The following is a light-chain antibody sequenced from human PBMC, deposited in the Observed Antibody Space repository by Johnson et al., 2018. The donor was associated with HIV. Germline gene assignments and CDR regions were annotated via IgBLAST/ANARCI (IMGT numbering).Light chain of an antibody. CDR1: SSNIGNNY. V-gene: IGLV1-51*01. Sequence: LTQPPSVSAAPGQKVTISCSGSSSNIGNNYVSWYQQLPGTAPKLLIYDNNKRPSGIPDRFSGSKSCTSATLGITGLQTGDEADYYCGTWDSSLSAGVFGTGTKVTVL. CDR2: DNN. CDR3: GTWDSSLSAGV. J-gene: IGLJ1*01.